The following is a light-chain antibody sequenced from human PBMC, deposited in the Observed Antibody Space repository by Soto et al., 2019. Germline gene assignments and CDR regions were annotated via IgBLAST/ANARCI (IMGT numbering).Light chain of an antibody. V-gene: IGKV3-11*01. Sequence: EIVLTQSPATLSLSPGERATLSCSASQSLNSYLAWFQQKPVQAPRLLIYDASNRATGIPARFSGSGSGTDFTLTIGSLEPADFAVYYWQERRDCPLTFGGGTKVEIK. J-gene: IGKJ4*01. CDR2: DAS. CDR3: QERRDCPLT. CDR1: QSLNSY.